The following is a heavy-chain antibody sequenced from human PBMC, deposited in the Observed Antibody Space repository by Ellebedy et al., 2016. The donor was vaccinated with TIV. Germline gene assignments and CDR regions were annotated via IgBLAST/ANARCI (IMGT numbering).Heavy chain of an antibody. V-gene: IGHV1-8*01. CDR2: MNPNTGNT. Sequence: ASVKVSCXTSGYNFINNDINWVRQATGQGPEWMGWMNPNTGNTGYAQKFQGRVTMTRDTSISTAYMELSSLRSDDTAVYYCARRILGYCSRTSCSLFYFDYWGQGTLVTVSS. D-gene: IGHD2-2*01. CDR1: GYNFINND. CDR3: ARRILGYCSRTSCSLFYFDY. J-gene: IGHJ4*02.